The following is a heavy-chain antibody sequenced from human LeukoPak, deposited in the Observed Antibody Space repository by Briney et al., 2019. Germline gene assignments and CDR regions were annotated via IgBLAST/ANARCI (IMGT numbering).Heavy chain of an antibody. CDR2: IFHSGST. CDR1: GYSISSGYY. Sequence: SETLSLTCTVSGYSISSGYYWGWILQPPGKGLELIGSIFHSGSTYYNPSLKSRVTISLDTSKTQLSLKLSSVTAPDPAVYYCARGRYIYGDSRYDYWGQGTLVTVSS. CDR3: ARGRYIYGDSRYDY. D-gene: IGHD4-17*01. J-gene: IGHJ4*02. V-gene: IGHV4-38-2*02.